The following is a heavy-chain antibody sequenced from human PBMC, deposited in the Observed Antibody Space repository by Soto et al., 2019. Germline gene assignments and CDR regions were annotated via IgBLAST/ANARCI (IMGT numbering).Heavy chain of an antibody. Sequence: QVQLQESGRGLVKPSDTLSLTCAVSGYSISSSDWWGWIRQPPGKGLEWIGYIYYSGTTYYNPSLKSRVTMSVDTSKTQFSLKLTSVTAVDTAAYYCARREIQGPIDYWGQGTLVTVSS. CDR1: GYSISSSDW. CDR3: ARREIQGPIDY. CDR2: IYYSGTT. D-gene: IGHD1-26*01. J-gene: IGHJ4*02. V-gene: IGHV4-28*01.